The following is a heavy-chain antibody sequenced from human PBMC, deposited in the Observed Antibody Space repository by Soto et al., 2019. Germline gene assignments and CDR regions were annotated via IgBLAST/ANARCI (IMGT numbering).Heavy chain of an antibody. Sequence: ASVKVSCKASGGTFSSYAISWVRQAPGQGLEWMGGIIPIFGTANYAQKFQGRVTITADESTSTAYMELSSLRSEDTAVYYCAGYFINRYYYYYGMDVWGQGTTVTVSS. V-gene: IGHV1-69*13. D-gene: IGHD3-9*01. J-gene: IGHJ6*02. CDR3: AGYFINRYYYYYGMDV. CDR1: GGTFSSYA. CDR2: IIPIFGTA.